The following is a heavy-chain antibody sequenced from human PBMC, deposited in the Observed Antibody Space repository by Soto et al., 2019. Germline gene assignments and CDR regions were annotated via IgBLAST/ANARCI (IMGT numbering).Heavy chain of an antibody. CDR3: ARSSQYFTVAGTRFSSYYYYGMDV. CDR1: GGSFSGYY. V-gene: IGHV4-34*01. D-gene: IGHD6-19*01. CDR2: INHSGST. Sequence: SETLSLTCAVYGGSFSGYYWSWIRQPPGKGLEWIGEINHSGSTNYNPSLKSRVTISVDTSKNQFSLKLSSVTAADSAVYYCARSSQYFTVAGTRFSSYYYYGMDVWGQGTTVTVSS. J-gene: IGHJ6*02.